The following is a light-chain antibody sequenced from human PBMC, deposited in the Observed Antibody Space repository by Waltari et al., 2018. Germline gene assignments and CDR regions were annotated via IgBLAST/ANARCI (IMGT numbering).Light chain of an antibody. V-gene: IGKV3-20*01. CDR2: DAS. CDR1: QSVSDKY. J-gene: IGKJ1*01. Sequence: EIVLTQSPGTLSLSPGARATLSCRASQSVSDKYLAWYQQKPGQAPRLLIYDASSRATGIPDRFSGSGSGTDFSLSIRRLEPEDSAVYYCQQYGRSTWTFGQGTRVEI. CDR3: QQYGRSTWT.